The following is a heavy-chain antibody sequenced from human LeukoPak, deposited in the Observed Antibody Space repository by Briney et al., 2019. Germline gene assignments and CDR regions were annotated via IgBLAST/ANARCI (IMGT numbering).Heavy chain of an antibody. J-gene: IGHJ6*03. V-gene: IGHV3-33*07. CDR1: GFTFNSYA. CDR3: ARARGWQPNYYYYYMDV. CDR2: IWYDGSNK. D-gene: IGHD2-15*01. Sequence: PGGSLRLSCIPSGFTFNSYAMFWVRQAPGKGLEWASLIWYDGSNKYYADSVKGRFTISRDNSKNTLFLQMNSLRAEDTAVYYCARARGWQPNYYYYYMDVWGTGTTVTVSS.